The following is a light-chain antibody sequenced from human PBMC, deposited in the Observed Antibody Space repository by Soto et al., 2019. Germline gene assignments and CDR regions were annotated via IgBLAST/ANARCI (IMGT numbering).Light chain of an antibody. V-gene: IGLV1-47*01. Sequence: QSVLTQPPSASGTPGPRVTISCSGSSSNTGSNYVYWYQQLPGTAPKLLIDTNNQRPSGVPDRFSDSKSGTSASLAISGRRSEDEANCYCAAWDDSLSGRVFGGGTKLTVL. CDR2: TNN. CDR1: SSNTGSNY. CDR3: AAWDDSLSGRV. J-gene: IGLJ2*01.